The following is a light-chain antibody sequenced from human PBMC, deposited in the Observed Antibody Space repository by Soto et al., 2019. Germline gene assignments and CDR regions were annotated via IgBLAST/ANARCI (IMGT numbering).Light chain of an antibody. Sequence: EIVMTQSPATLSVSPGEGATLSCKASQTVYNNLAWYQQRPGQPPRLLIYDASTRATGISARFSGSGYGTDSTLTISRLQSEDFAVYFWQQSRYWPLTFGGGTKVEIK. J-gene: IGKJ4*01. CDR1: QTVYNN. V-gene: IGKV3-15*01. CDR3: QQSRYWPLT. CDR2: DAS.